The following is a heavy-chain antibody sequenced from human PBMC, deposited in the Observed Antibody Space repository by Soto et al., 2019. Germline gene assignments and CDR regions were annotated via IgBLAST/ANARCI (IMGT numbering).Heavy chain of an antibody. CDR2: MNPYTGNT. CDR1: GYTFTSCD. Sequence: QVQLVQSGAEVKKPGASVKVSCQASGYTFTSCDIHWVRQATGQGLEWVGWMNPYTGNTGYAQKXQGXXTMXRXXSXNTAYMELSSLTFEDTAVYYCARRKERSGPHYFDSWGQGALVTVSS. CDR3: ARRKERSGPHYFDS. V-gene: IGHV1-8*01. D-gene: IGHD6-25*01. J-gene: IGHJ4*02.